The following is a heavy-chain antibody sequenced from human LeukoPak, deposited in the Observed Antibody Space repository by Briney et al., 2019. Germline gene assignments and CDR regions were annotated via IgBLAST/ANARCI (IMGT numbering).Heavy chain of an antibody. CDR3: AREDGSGSPYYFDY. CDR1: GGSISNYY. CDR2: IYTSGST. V-gene: IGHV4-4*07. J-gene: IGHJ4*02. D-gene: IGHD3-10*01. Sequence: SETLSLTCTVSGGSISNYYWNWIRQPAGKGLEWIGRIYTSGSTNYNPSLKSRVTISVDTSKNQFSLKLSSVTAADTAVYYCAREDGSGSPYYFDYWGQGTLVTVSS.